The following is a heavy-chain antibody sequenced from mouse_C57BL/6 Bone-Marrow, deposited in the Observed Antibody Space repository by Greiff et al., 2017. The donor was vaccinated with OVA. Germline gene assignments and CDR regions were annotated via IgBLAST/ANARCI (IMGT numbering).Heavy chain of an antibody. Sequence: QVHVKQPGAELVKPGASVKLSCKASGYTFTSSWMQWVNQRPGQGLEWIGEIAPSDSSTNSNQKFKGKATLTGDPSASTAYMQLSSLTSEDSAGYYCALLITNYGGQGTTLTVAS. CDR1: GYTFTSSW. D-gene: IGHD2-4*01. J-gene: IGHJ2*01. V-gene: IGHV1-50*01. CDR3: ALLITNY. CDR2: IAPSDSST.